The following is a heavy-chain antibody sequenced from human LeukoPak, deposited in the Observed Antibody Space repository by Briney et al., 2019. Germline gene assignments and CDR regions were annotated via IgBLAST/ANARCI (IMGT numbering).Heavy chain of an antibody. D-gene: IGHD4-17*01. V-gene: IGHV4-34*01. J-gene: IGHJ4*02. CDR1: GGSFSDYY. Sequence: PSETLSLTCAVYGGSFSDYYWSWIRQPPGKGLEWIGEINHSGSTNFNPSLKSPVTISVDTSKRQFSLQLSSVTAADTAVYYCASPTDYATHYYFAYWGQGTLVTVSS. CDR3: ASPTDYATHYYFAY. CDR2: INHSGST.